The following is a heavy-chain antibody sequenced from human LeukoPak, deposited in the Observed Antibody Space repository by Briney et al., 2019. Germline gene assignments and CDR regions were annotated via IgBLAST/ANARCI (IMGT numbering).Heavy chain of an antibody. Sequence: GGSLRLSCTASGFTFGDYAMSWIRQAPGKGLEWVSYISSSGSTIYYADSVKGRFTISRDNAKNSLYLQMNSLRAEDTAVYYCARESFTFGGVIVNDYWGQGTLVTVSS. V-gene: IGHV3-11*01. CDR1: GFTFGDYA. J-gene: IGHJ4*02. CDR2: ISSSGSTI. D-gene: IGHD3-16*02. CDR3: ARESFTFGGVIVNDY.